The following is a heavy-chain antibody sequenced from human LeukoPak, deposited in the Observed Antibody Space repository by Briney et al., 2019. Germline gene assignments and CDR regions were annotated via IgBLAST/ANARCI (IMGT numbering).Heavy chain of an antibody. CDR1: GGSISSYY. J-gene: IGHJ5*02. Sequence: PSETLSLTCTVSGGSISSYYWSWIRQPPGKGLEWIGYIYYSGSTNYNPSLKSRVTISVDTSKNQFSLKLSSVTAADTAVYYCARAVPYDILTGSNWFDPWGQGTLVTVSS. CDR3: ARAVPYDILTGSNWFDP. CDR2: IYYSGST. D-gene: IGHD3-9*01. V-gene: IGHV4-59*01.